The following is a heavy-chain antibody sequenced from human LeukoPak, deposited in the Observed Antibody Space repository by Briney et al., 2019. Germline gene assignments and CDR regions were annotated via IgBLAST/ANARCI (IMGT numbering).Heavy chain of an antibody. CDR3: AADILTYYDFWSGYSPSRYYYDIDV. CDR2: IIVGGGNT. D-gene: IGHD3-3*01. Sequence: SVKVSCEASGFTFSSSAVQWVRQARGQRLEWIGWIIVGGGNTNYAQTFQERVTNTRDISTNTVYMELRSLRSEDTAVYYCAADILTYYDFWSGYSPSRYYYDIDVWGQETAVTVSS. CDR1: GFTFSSSA. J-gene: IGHJ6*02. V-gene: IGHV1-58*01.